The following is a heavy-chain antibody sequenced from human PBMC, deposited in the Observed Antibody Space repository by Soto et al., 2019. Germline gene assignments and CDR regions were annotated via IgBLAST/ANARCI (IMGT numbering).Heavy chain of an antibody. CDR2: TIPILGIA. CDR3: ARYRQAEGYCSSTSCRNNYFDY. J-gene: IGHJ4*02. D-gene: IGHD2-2*01. V-gene: IGHV1-69*02. Sequence: SVKVSCKASGGTFSSYTISWVRQAPGQGLEWMGRTIPILGIANYAQKFQGRVTITADKSTSTAYMELSSLRSEDTAVYYCARYRQAEGYCSSTSCRNNYFDYWGQGTPVTVSS. CDR1: GGTFSSYT.